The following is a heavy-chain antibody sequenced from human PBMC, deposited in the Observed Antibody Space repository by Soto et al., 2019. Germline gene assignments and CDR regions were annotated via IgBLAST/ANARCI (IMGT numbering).Heavy chain of an antibody. CDR3: AGHSSGVPGYYYGMDV. CDR1: GGTFSSYA. D-gene: IGHD3-22*01. CDR2: IIPIFDTA. V-gene: IGHV1-69*12. J-gene: IGHJ6*02. Sequence: QVQLVQSGAEVKKPGSSVKVSCKASGGTFSSYAISWVRQAPGQGLEWMGGIIPIFDTADYAQKFQGRVTSTAAESTNTAYMELSSLRSEDTAVYYCAGHSSGVPGYYYGMDVWGQGTTVTVSS.